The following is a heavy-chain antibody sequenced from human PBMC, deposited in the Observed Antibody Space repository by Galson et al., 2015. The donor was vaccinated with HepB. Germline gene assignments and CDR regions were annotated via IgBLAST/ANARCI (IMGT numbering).Heavy chain of an antibody. CDR2: IIPMFGTT. J-gene: IGHJ6*03. CDR3: ARDKEHSYGYNYYFMDV. Sequence: SVKVSCKASGGSFSSYAISWVRQAPGQGLEWMGGIIPMFGTTKYAQKFQGRVTISADESTSTTYMELSSLRSEDTAVYYCARDKEHSYGYNYYFMDVWGKGTTVTVSS. V-gene: IGHV1-69*13. CDR1: GGSFSSYA. D-gene: IGHD5-18*01.